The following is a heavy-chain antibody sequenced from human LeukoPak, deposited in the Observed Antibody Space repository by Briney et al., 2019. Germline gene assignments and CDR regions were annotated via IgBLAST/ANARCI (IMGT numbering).Heavy chain of an antibody. J-gene: IGHJ5*02. CDR3: ARRVEMSSASATSNTWLDP. V-gene: IGHV4-59*01. D-gene: IGHD3-10*01. Sequence: PSETLSLTCTVSGGSISSYYWNWIRQPPGKGLEWIGHIHFSGETNYNPSLKSRVTISLDSAKNQFSLRLISVSAADTAVYYCARRVEMSSASATSNTWLDPWGQGTLVSVSP. CDR1: GGSISSYY. CDR2: IHFSGET.